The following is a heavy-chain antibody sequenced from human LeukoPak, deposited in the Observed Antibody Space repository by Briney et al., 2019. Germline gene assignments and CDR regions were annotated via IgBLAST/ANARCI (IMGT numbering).Heavy chain of an antibody. CDR3: ARGSHVLRFLEWLPQYYYMDV. D-gene: IGHD3-3*01. CDR1: GGTFSSYA. J-gene: IGHJ6*03. Sequence: SVKVSCKASGGTFSSYAISWVRQAPGQGLEWMGGIIPIFGTANYAQKFQGRVTITADESTSTAYMELSSLRSEDTAVYYCARGSHVLRFLEWLPQYYYMDVWGKGTTVTVSS. CDR2: IIPIFGTA. V-gene: IGHV1-69*13.